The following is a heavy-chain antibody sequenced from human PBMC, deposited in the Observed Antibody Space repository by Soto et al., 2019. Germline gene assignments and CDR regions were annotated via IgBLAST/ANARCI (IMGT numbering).Heavy chain of an antibody. J-gene: IGHJ6*02. Sequence: GGSLRLSCAASGFTFSSYSMNGVRQAPGKGLEWVSSISSSSSYIYYADSVKGRFTISRDNAKNSLYLQMNSLRAEDTAVYYCARESKSGFYYYYGMDVWGQGTTVTVSS. V-gene: IGHV3-21*01. CDR2: ISSSSSYI. CDR3: ARESKSGFYYYYGMDV. CDR1: GFTFSSYS.